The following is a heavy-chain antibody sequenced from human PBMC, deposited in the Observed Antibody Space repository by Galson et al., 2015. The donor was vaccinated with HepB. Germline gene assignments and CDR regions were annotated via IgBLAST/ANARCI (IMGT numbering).Heavy chain of an antibody. J-gene: IGHJ4*02. V-gene: IGHV4-59*08. Sequence: SETLSLTCTVSGGSISSYYWSWIRQPPGKGLEWIGYIYYSGSTNYNPSLKSRVTISVNTSKNQFSLKLSSVTAADTAVYYCARSKYSSSWYSGYWGQGTLVTVSS. CDR3: ARSKYSSSWYSGY. CDR1: GGSISSYY. CDR2: IYYSGST. D-gene: IGHD6-13*01.